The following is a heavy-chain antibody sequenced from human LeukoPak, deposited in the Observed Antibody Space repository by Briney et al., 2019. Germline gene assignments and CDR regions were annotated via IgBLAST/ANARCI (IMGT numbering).Heavy chain of an antibody. CDR2: YHYNKTT. V-gene: IGHV4-39*01. CDR1: GGSIRSRDDY. J-gene: IGHJ6*04. D-gene: IGHD3-10*01. CDR3: ARHVKATLSSGRPPWRTGRVYEYIDV. Sequence: PSETLSLTCTVSGGSIRSRDDYWVWIRQPPGKGLEWIQNYHYNKTTYFNPSLHSRVSISVDTSKNQFSLNLNSVTAADPAIYDCARHVKATLSSGRPPWRTGRVYEYIDVRGKGTAVIVSS.